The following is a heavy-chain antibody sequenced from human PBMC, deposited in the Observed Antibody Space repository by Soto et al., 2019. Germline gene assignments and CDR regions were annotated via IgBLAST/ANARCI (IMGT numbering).Heavy chain of an antibody. Sequence: QVQLVESGGGVVQPGRSLRLSCAASGFTFSSYGMHWVRQAPGKGLEWVAVISFDATKKDYADSVKGRFTISRDNSKNTLFLQMNSLRAEDTAVYYCAKCLYTGYELKSMEVDCWGHGTLVTVSS. D-gene: IGHD5-12*01. CDR1: GFTFSSYG. CDR2: ISFDATKK. V-gene: IGHV3-30*18. CDR3: AKCLYTGYELKSMEVDC. J-gene: IGHJ4*01.